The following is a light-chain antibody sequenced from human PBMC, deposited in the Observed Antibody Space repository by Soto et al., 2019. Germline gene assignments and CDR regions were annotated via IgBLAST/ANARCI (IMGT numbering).Light chain of an antibody. V-gene: IGLV2-8*01. CDR1: SSDVGGYNF. Sequence: QSALTQPPSASGSPGQSVTISCTGTSSDVGGYNFVSWYQHHTGKAPKLMIYEVSKRPSGVPDRFSGSKSGNTASLTVSGLQAEDEADYFCSSYAGSNNLLFGGGTKLTVL. CDR2: EVS. CDR3: SSYAGSNNLL. J-gene: IGLJ2*01.